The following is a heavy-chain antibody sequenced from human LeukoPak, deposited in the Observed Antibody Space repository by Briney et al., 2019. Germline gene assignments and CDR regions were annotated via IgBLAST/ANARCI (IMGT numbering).Heavy chain of an antibody. Sequence: GGSLRLSCAASGFTSSSYAMSWVRQAPGKGLEWVSAISGSGGSTYYADSVKGRFTISRDNSKNTLYLQMNSLRAEDTVVYYCAKWSPPMVREDWPFDYWGQGTLVTVSS. CDR2: ISGSGGST. V-gene: IGHV3-23*01. J-gene: IGHJ4*02. CDR1: GFTSSSYA. D-gene: IGHD3-10*01. CDR3: AKWSPPMVREDWPFDY.